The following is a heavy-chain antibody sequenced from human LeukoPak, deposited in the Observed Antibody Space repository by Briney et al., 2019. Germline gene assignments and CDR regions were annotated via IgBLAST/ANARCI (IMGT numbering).Heavy chain of an antibody. CDR3: ARLTAAGLTH. V-gene: IGHV4-34*01. Sequence: PSETLSLTCAVYGGSFSDYYWTWIRQPPGERLEWIGEISGTANTKYSPSLKSRVTISVDTSKNQFSLRLRSVTAADTAVYYCARLTAAGLTHWGQGTLVTVSS. J-gene: IGHJ4*02. CDR1: GGSFSDYY. CDR2: ISGTANT. D-gene: IGHD6-13*01.